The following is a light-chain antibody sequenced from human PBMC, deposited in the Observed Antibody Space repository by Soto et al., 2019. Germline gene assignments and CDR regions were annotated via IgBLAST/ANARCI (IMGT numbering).Light chain of an antibody. J-gene: IGKJ2*01. V-gene: IGKV3-15*01. Sequence: EIVMTQSPATLSVSPGERATLSCRASQSVSSNLAWYQQKPAQAPRLLLYGASTRATGIPTKVSVSGSGTDFTLTITSLQFEDFEVYYYQQYNNWPRTFGQGTKLEIK. CDR1: QSVSSN. CDR2: GAS. CDR3: QQYNNWPRT.